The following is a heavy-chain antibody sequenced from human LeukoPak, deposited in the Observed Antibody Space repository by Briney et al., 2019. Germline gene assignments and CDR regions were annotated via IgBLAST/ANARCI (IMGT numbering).Heavy chain of an antibody. Sequence: GGSLKLSCAASGFTFSSYGMHWVRQAPGKGLEWVAFIRYDGSNKYYADSVRGRFTISRDNSKNTLYLQMNGPRAEDTAVYYCAKLRGYVWGSYRKNDAFDIWGQGTMVTVSS. CDR3: AKLRGYVWGSYRKNDAFDI. CDR1: GFTFSSYG. J-gene: IGHJ3*02. D-gene: IGHD3-16*02. CDR2: IRYDGSNK. V-gene: IGHV3-30*02.